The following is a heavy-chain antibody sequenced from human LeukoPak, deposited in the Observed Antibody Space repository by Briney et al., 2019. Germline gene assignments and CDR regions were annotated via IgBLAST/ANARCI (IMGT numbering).Heavy chain of an antibody. CDR2: IYYSGST. D-gene: IGHD3-9*01. CDR3: ARARYFDWSDAFDI. J-gene: IGHJ3*02. CDR1: GSSISSYY. V-gene: IGHV4-59*01. Sequence: PSETLSLTCTVSGSSISSYYWSWIRQPPGKGLGWIGYIYYSGSTNYNPSLKSRVTISVDTSKNQFSLKLSSVTAADTAVYYCARARYFDWSDAFDIWGQGTMVTVSS.